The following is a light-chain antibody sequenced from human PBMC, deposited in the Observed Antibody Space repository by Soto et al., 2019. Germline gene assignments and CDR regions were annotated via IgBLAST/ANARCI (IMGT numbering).Light chain of an antibody. CDR1: QNINNY. J-gene: IGKJ5*01. CDR2: DAS. V-gene: IGKV1-33*01. Sequence: DIQMAQSPSSLSASVVDRVTITFRASQNINNYLNWYQQKPGRAPKLLIYDASNLEAGVPSRFRGSGSGTDFTFTISRLQPEDIATYYCQQYENLPTFGQGTRLEI. CDR3: QQYENLPT.